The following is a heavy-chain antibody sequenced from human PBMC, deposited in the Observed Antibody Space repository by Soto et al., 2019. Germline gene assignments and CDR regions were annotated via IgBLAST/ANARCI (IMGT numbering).Heavy chain of an antibody. CDR3: ARTVVEMGTTYYYYGMGV. CDR2: TIPMLGPA. J-gene: IGHJ6*02. V-gene: IGHV1-69*13. CDR1: AGSVRSYA. Sequence: SVKVSCKASAGSVRSYAISWVRQAPGQGLEWMGGTIPMLGPANYAQKFQGRVTITADESTRTAYMELSSLRSEDTAVYYCARTVVEMGTTYYYYGMGVWGQGTTVTVSS. D-gene: IGHD1-1*01.